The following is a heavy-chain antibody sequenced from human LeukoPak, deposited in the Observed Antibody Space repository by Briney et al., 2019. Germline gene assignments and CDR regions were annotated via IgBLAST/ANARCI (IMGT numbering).Heavy chain of an antibody. CDR1: GFTFTTYW. D-gene: IGHD5-24*01. CDR3: ARDGGGYDS. V-gene: IGHV3-7*01. CDR2: IKEDGSRD. J-gene: IGHJ5*01. Sequence: GGSLRLSCAASGFTFTTYWVSWVRQTPEKGLEWVANIKEDGSRDYYVDSVKGRFTISRDNAKNLLYLQMKSLRAEDTATYYCARDGGGYDSWGQGTLVTVSS.